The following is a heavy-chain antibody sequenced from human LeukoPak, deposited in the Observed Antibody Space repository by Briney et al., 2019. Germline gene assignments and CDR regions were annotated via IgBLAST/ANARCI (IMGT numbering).Heavy chain of an antibody. Sequence: ASVKVSCTVSGYTLTELSMHWVRQAPGKGLEWTGGFDPEDGETIYAQKFQGRVTMTEDTSTDTAYMELSSLRSEDTAVYYCATGRDYYDKGDYWGQGTLVTVSS. CDR1: GYTLTELS. CDR2: FDPEDGET. V-gene: IGHV1-24*01. J-gene: IGHJ4*02. D-gene: IGHD3-22*01. CDR3: ATGRDYYDKGDY.